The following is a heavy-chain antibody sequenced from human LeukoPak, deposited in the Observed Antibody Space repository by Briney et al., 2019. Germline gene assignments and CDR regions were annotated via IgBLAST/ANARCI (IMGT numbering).Heavy chain of an antibody. CDR2: IYYSGST. V-gene: IGHV4-39*01. CDR3: ARWGMYYDFWSGNDAFDI. Sequence: SETLSLTCTVSGGSISSSSYCWGWIRQPPGKGLEWIGSIYYSGSTYYNPSLKSRVTISVDTSKNQFSLKLSSVTAADTAVYYCARWGMYYDFWSGNDAFDIWGQRTMVTVSS. CDR1: GGSISSSSYC. J-gene: IGHJ3*02. D-gene: IGHD3-3*01.